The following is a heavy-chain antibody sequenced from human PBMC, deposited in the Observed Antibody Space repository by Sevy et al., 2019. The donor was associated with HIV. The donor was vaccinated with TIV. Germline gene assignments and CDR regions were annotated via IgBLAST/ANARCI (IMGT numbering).Heavy chain of an antibody. CDR1: GYTFTGYY. Sequence: ASVKVSCKASGYTFTGYYMHWVRQAPGQGLEWMGRINPNSGGTNYAQKVQGRVTMTRDTYISTAYMELSRLRSDDTAVYYCARGPEGWNSDYWGQGTLVTVSS. D-gene: IGHD1-7*01. CDR2: INPNSGGT. CDR3: ARGPEGWNSDY. V-gene: IGHV1-2*06. J-gene: IGHJ4*02.